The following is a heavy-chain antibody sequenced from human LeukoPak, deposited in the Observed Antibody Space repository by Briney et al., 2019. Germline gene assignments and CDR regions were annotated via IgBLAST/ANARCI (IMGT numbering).Heavy chain of an antibody. CDR2: IATDGSFA. Sequence: GGSLRLSCAASGFTFSSYGMHWVRQAPDKGLEWLAGIATDGSFAYYADSVKGRFTLSRDNSKNTLYLEMNSLRSDDTAVYYCARLETVAGPDYWGQGTLVTVSS. D-gene: IGHD6-19*01. V-gene: IGHV3-30*03. CDR3: ARLETVAGPDY. J-gene: IGHJ4*02. CDR1: GFTFSSYG.